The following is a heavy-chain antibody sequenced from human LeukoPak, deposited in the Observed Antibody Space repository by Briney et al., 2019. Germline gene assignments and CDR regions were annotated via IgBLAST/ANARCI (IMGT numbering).Heavy chain of an antibody. CDR1: VGSISSYY. V-gene: IGHV4-59*01. CDR2: IYYSGST. CDR3: ARDPGQQLDRTGRKYHYAVDF. D-gene: IGHD6-13*01. Sequence: SETLSLTCIVSVGSISSYYWSWVRLPPGKGLEWIGYIYYSGSTNYNPSLKSRVTISVDTSKNQFSLKLSSVTAADTAVYYCARDPGQQLDRTGRKYHYAVDFWGQGTTVTVSS. J-gene: IGHJ6*02.